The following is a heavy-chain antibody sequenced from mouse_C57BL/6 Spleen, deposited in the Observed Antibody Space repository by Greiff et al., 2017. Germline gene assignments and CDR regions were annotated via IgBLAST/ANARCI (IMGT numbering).Heavy chain of an antibody. CDR2: FYPGSGSI. V-gene: IGHV1-62-2*01. Sequence: QVQLKQSGAELVKPGASVKLSCKASGYTFTEYTIHWVKQRSGQGLEWIGWFYPGSGSIKYNEKFKDKATLTADKSSSTVYMELSRLTSEDSAVYFCARQYYYGSRRDWYFDVWGTGTTVTVSS. CDR3: ARQYYYGSRRDWYFDV. D-gene: IGHD1-1*01. CDR1: GYTFTEYT. J-gene: IGHJ1*03.